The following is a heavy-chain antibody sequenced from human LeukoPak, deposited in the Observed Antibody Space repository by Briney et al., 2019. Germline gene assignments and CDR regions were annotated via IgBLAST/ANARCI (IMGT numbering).Heavy chain of an antibody. CDR1: GFTFSDYY. J-gene: IGHJ5*02. CDR3: AKAAYGDYVNWFDP. CDR2: IAASSGST. V-gene: IGHV3-23*01. Sequence: TGGSLRLSCAASGFTFSDYYMSWIRQAPGKGLEWVSSIAASSGSTYYADSVKGRFTISRDNSKNTLYLQMNSLRAEDTALYYCAKAAYGDYVNWFDPWGQGTLVTVSS. D-gene: IGHD4-17*01.